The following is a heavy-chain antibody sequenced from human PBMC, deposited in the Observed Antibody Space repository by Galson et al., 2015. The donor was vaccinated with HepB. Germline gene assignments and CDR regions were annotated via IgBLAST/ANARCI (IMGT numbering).Heavy chain of an antibody. CDR3: ARDHSSGWYARSEYFQH. CDR1: GYTFTSYA. Sequence: SVKVSCKASGYTFTSYAMNWVRQAPGQGLEWMGWINTNTGNPTYAQGFTGRFVFSLDTSVSTAYLQISSLKAEDTAVYYCARDHSSGWYARSEYFQHWGQCTLVTVSS. V-gene: IGHV7-4-1*02. J-gene: IGHJ1*01. CDR2: INTNTGNP. D-gene: IGHD6-19*01.